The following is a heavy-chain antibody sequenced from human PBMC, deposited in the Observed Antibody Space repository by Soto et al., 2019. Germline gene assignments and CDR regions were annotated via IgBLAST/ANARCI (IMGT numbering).Heavy chain of an antibody. CDR2: INHSGST. V-gene: IGHV4-34*01. D-gene: IGHD5-18*01. Sequence: SETLSLTCAGYGGSFSGYYWSWIRQPPGKGLEWIGEINHSGSTNYNQSLKSRVTISVDTSKNQFSLKLSSVTAADTAVYYCAGEDVYSYDYWGQGTLVTVSS. J-gene: IGHJ4*02. CDR3: AGEDVYSYDY. CDR1: GGSFSGYY.